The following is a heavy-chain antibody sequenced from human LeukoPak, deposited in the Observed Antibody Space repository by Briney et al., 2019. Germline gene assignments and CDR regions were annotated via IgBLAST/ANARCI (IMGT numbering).Heavy chain of an antibody. CDR1: GYTFIDYY. J-gene: IGHJ4*02. CDR2: LNPNSGGT. Sequence: ASVKVSCKASGYTFIDYYILWVRQAPGQGLEWMGWLNPNSGGTYYAQKFQGRVTMTRDTSISTAYMDLSSLRSDDTAVYYCARGRRILVGDPNAGDFFDYWGQGTLVTVSS. CDR3: ARGRRILVGDPNAGDFFDY. V-gene: IGHV1-2*02. D-gene: IGHD1-26*01.